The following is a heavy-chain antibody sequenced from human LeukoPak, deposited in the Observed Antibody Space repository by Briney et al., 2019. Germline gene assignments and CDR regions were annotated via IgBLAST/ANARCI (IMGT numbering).Heavy chain of an antibody. Sequence: GGSLRLSCAASGFTLSTYWMHWVRQAPGKGLEWVAFIRYDGSNKYYADSVKGRFAISRDNSKNTLYLQMNSLRAEDTAVYYCAKDLRGYSYGYGVGAFDIWGQGTMVTVSS. CDR3: AKDLRGYSYGYGVGAFDI. J-gene: IGHJ3*02. CDR1: GFTLSTYW. CDR2: IRYDGSNK. V-gene: IGHV3-30*02. D-gene: IGHD5-18*01.